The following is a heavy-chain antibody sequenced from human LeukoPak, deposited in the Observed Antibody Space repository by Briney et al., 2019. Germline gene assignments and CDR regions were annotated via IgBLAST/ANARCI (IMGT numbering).Heavy chain of an antibody. Sequence: GRSLRLSCAASGFTFSSYSMNWVRQAPGKGLEWVSSISSSSSYIYYADSVKGRFTISRDNAKNSLYLQMNSLRAEDTAVYYCARDPLGAFDIWGQGTMVTVSS. CDR1: GFTFSSYS. CDR2: ISSSSSYI. V-gene: IGHV3-21*01. D-gene: IGHD7-27*01. CDR3: ARDPLGAFDI. J-gene: IGHJ3*02.